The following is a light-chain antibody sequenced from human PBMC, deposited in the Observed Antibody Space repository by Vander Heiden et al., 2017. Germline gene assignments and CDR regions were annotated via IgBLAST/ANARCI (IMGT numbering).Light chain of an antibody. V-gene: IGLV1-44*01. Sequence: QSVLTQPPSASGTPGQRVTISCSGRSSNIGSNNVNWYQQNPGTAPKLLIYSNNQRPSGVPERFSGSKSGTSASLAISGLQAEDEADYYCAAWDDSRNGVVFGGGTKLTVL. CDR3: AAWDDSRNGVV. CDR1: SSNIGSNN. CDR2: SNN. J-gene: IGLJ2*01.